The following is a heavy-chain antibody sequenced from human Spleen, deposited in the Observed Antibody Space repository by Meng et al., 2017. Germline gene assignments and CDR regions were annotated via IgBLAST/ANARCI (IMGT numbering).Heavy chain of an antibody. CDR2: IYNSGST. CDR1: GGSISSCDYY. CDR3: AREGRSHQVGVSVY. D-gene: IGHD2-21*01. J-gene: IGHJ4*02. Sequence: QVQLQESGPGLVKPLQTLLLTCTVSGGSISSCDYYWSWIRQPPGKGLEWIGYIYNSGSTYYNPSLKSRVTISVDTSKNQFSLKLRFVTAADTAVYYCAREGRSHQVGVSVYWGQGNLVTVSS. V-gene: IGHV4-30-4*01.